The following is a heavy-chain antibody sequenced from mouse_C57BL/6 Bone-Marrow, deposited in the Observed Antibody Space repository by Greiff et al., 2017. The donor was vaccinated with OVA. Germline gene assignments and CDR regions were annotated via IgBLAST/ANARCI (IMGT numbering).Heavy chain of an antibody. D-gene: IGHD2-4*01. J-gene: IGHJ3*01. V-gene: IGHV3-1*01. CDR1: GYSITSGYD. Sequence: EVQLQQSGPGMVKPSQSLSLTCTVTGYSITSGYDWHWIRHFPGNKLEWMGYISYSGSTNYNPSLKSRISITHDTSKNHFFLKLNSVTTEDTATYYCARGGDYEGWFAYWGQGTLVTVSA. CDR3: ARGGDYEGWFAY. CDR2: ISYSGST.